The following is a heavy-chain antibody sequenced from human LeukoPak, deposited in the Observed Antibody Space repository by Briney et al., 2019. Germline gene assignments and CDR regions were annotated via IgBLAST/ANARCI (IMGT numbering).Heavy chain of an antibody. Sequence: GGSLRLSCAASGFTFSTYAMSWVRQAPGKGLEWVSAISTSGDNTYYADAVKGRFTISRDNAKNSLYLQMNSLRAEDTAVYYCARDNYDSSGYYQYFDYWGQGTLVTVSS. D-gene: IGHD3-22*01. CDR2: ISTSGDNT. J-gene: IGHJ4*02. V-gene: IGHV3-23*01. CDR3: ARDNYDSSGYYQYFDY. CDR1: GFTFSTYA.